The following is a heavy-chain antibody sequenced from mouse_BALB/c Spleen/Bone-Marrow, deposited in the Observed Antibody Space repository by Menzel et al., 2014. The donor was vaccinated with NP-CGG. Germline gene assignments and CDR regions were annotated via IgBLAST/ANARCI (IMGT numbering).Heavy chain of an antibody. V-gene: IGHV7-3*02. Sequence: EVKLEESGGGLVQPGGSLRLSCTTSGFTFTDYYMSWVRQPPGKALEWLAFIRNKAYGYTTEYSASVRGRFTISRDNSKSILYLQMNTLRAEDSDTYYCARFPMDYWGQGTSVTVSS. J-gene: IGHJ4*01. CDR3: ARFPMDY. CDR2: IRNKAYGYTT. CDR1: GFTFTDYY.